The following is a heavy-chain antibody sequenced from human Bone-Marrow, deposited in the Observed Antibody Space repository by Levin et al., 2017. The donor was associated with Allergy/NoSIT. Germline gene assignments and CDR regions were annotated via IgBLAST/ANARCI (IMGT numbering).Heavy chain of an antibody. D-gene: IGHD6-19*01. J-gene: IGHJ6*02. Sequence: GGSLRLSCAASGFTFSSYAMSWVRQAPGKGLEWVSAISGSGGSTYYADSVKGRFTISRDNSKNTLYLQMNSLRAEDTAVYYCAKAAKDGIAVAATTQDYDYYGMDGWGQGTTVTVSS. CDR2: ISGSGGST. CDR3: AKAAKDGIAVAATTQDYDYYGMDG. CDR1: GFTFSSYA. V-gene: IGHV3-23*01.